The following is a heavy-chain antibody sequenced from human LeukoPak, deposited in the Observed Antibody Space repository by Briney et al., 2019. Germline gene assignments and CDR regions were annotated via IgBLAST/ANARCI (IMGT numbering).Heavy chain of an antibody. CDR2: IYYSGST. V-gene: IGHV4-39*01. CDR1: GGSISSSSYY. J-gene: IGHJ4*02. Sequence: SEVLSLTCTVSGGSISSSSYYWGWIRQPPGKGLEWIGSIYYSGSTYYNPSLKSRVTISVDTSKNQFSLKLSSVTAADTAVYYCARNRLEMAVARGFDYWGQGTLVTVSS. CDR3: ARNRLEMAVARGFDY. D-gene: IGHD5-24*01.